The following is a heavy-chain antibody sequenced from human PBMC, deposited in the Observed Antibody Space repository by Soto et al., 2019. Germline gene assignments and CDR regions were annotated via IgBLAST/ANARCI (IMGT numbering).Heavy chain of an antibody. CDR1: GGSSSSYY. Sequence: PSEALSRTCTVSGGSSSSYYWSWIGRPPGEGLEWIGYIYYSGSTNYNPSLKSRVTISVDTSKNQFSLKLSSVTAADTAVYYCARSLYYYDSSGYYAYYFDYWGQGTLVTVSS. V-gene: IGHV4-59*01. J-gene: IGHJ4*02. D-gene: IGHD3-22*01. CDR2: IYYSGST. CDR3: ARSLYYYDSSGYYAYYFDY.